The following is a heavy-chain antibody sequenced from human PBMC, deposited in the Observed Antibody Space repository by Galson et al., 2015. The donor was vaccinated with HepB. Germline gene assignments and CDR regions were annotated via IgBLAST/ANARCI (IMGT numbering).Heavy chain of an antibody. V-gene: IGHV3-30*03. CDR3: ARDLVRGEPDYFDY. CDR2: ISYDGRVT. Sequence: SLRLSCAASGFIFSDYGMAWVRQAPGKGLEWVTVISYDGRVTYYTDSVKGRFTISRDDSKNTLYLQMNSLRGEDTAVYYCARDLVRGEPDYFDYWGQGTLVSVSS. CDR1: GFIFSDYG. D-gene: IGHD3-10*01. J-gene: IGHJ4*02.